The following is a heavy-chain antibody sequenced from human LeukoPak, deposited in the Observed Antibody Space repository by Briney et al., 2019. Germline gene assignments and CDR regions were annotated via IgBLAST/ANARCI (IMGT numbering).Heavy chain of an antibody. Sequence: KPSETLSLTCTVSGDSISSSHYYWGWIRQSPGKGLEWIGSIYSGGETHYNPSLNSRVTIFLDTSKNRFSLNLISVTATDTAVYYCERDYSNFVQGDWGQGTLVTVSS. CDR2: IYSGGET. CDR1: GDSISSSHYY. D-gene: IGHD4-11*01. J-gene: IGHJ4*02. CDR3: ERDYSNFVQGD. V-gene: IGHV4-39*02.